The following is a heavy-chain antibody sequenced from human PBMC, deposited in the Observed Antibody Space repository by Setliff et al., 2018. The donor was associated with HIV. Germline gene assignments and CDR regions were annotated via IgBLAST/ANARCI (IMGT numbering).Heavy chain of an antibody. CDR3: ARQRAYSEDYVDY. CDR2: IRSKSIGGTT. Sequence: GGSLRLSCTASGFSFDDYALTWVRQAPGKGLEWVGFIRSKSIGGTTDYGASVKGRFTISRDDSKTIAYLQMNSSTTEDTAVYYCARQRAYSEDYVDYWGQGTLVTVSS. D-gene: IGHD2-15*01. CDR1: GFSFDDYA. J-gene: IGHJ4*02. V-gene: IGHV3-49*04.